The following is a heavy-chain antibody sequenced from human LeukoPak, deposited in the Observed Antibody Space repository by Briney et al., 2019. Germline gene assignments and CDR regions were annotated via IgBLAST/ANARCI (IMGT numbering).Heavy chain of an antibody. CDR2: ISWNSGSI. J-gene: IGHJ4*02. V-gene: IGHV3-9*01. Sequence: PGGSLRLSCAASGFTFDDYAMHWVRQAPGKGLEWVSGISWNSGSIGYADSVKGRFTISRDNAKNSLYLQMNSLRAEDTALYYCAKDLGDGYNVGVDYWGQGTLVTVSS. CDR3: AKDLGDGYNVGVDY. CDR1: GFTFDDYA. D-gene: IGHD5-24*01.